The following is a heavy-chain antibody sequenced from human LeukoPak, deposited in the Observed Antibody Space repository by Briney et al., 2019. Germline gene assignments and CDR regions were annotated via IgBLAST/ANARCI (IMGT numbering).Heavy chain of an antibody. Sequence: ASVKVSCKASGYTFANYGISWVRQAPGHGLEWMGWISINNGNTKYAQKFQGRVTVTTDTSTSTAYMELRSLTSDDTAVYYCARDHRYYDSTGYFGYWGQGTLVTVSS. J-gene: IGHJ4*02. V-gene: IGHV1-18*01. CDR2: ISINNGNT. D-gene: IGHD3-22*01. CDR1: GYTFANYG. CDR3: ARDHRYYDSTGYFGY.